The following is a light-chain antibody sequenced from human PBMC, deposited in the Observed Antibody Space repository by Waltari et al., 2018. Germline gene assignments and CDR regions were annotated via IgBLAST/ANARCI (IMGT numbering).Light chain of an antibody. CDR2: CTA. V-gene: IGKV3-20*01. CDR1: QCVSSSY. J-gene: IGKJ2*01. CDR3: QQYDSSPHT. Sequence: DIVLTQSPGTLSLSPGEGATLSCRASQCVSSSYLAWYQQKLGQAPRLLIYCTASRATGTPDRFSGSGSGTDFTLTSSRLEPEDFAVYYCQQYDSSPHTFGQGTKLEIK.